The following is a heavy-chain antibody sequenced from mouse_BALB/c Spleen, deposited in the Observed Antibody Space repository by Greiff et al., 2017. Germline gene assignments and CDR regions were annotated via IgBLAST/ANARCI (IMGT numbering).Heavy chain of an antibody. Sequence: QVQLQQSGAELAKPGASVKMSCKASGYTFTSYWMHWVKQRPGQGLEWIGYINPSTGYTEYNQKFKDKATLTADKSSSTAYMQLSSLTSEDSAVYYCARGYGAMGYWGQGSSVTVSS. CDR2: INPSTGYT. V-gene: IGHV1-7*01. J-gene: IGHJ4*01. D-gene: IGHD2-14*01. CDR3: ARGYGAMGY. CDR1: GYTFTSYW.